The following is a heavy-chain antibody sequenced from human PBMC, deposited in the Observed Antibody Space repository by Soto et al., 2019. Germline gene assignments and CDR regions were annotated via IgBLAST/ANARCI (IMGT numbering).Heavy chain of an antibody. Sequence: QVQLVQSGAEVKKPGSSVKVSCKASGGSLSNYGISWVRQAPGQGLEWMGAIIPVFGTPNYAQKFQDRVTICAEESTTTVYMELRSLTSEDTAVYYCARGDATKIVVTTYYAMDVWGQGTTVTVSS. D-gene: IGHD3-22*01. CDR2: IIPVFGTP. J-gene: IGHJ6*02. V-gene: IGHV1-69*12. CDR1: GGSLSNYG. CDR3: ARGDATKIVVTTYYAMDV.